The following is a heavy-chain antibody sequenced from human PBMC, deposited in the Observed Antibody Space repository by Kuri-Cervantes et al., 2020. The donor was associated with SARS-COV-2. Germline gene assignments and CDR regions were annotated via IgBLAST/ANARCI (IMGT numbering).Heavy chain of an antibody. CDR1: GFTFSSYS. Sequence: GGSLRLSCAASGFTFSSYSMNWVRQAPGKGLEWVSYISSSSSTIYYADSVKGRFTISRDNAKNSLYLQMNSLRAEDTAVYYCASGLDYGSGTNGGFDPWGQGTLVTVSS. J-gene: IGHJ5*02. CDR2: ISSSSSTI. D-gene: IGHD3-10*01. CDR3: ASGLDYGSGTNGGFDP. V-gene: IGHV3-48*04.